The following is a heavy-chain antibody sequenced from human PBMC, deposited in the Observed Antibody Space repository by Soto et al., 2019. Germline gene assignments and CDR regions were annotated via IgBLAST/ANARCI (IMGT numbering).Heavy chain of an antibody. CDR1: GFTFSSYW. Sequence: GGSLRLSCAVSGFTFSSYWTSWVRQAPGKGLEWVANIKQDGSEKYYVDSVKGRFTISRDNAKNSLYLQMNSLRAEDTAVYYCARDQTRYCSSSSCSKYGMDVWGQGTTVTVSS. CDR3: ARDQTRYCSSSSCSKYGMDV. V-gene: IGHV3-7*03. D-gene: IGHD2-15*01. CDR2: IKQDGSEK. J-gene: IGHJ6*02.